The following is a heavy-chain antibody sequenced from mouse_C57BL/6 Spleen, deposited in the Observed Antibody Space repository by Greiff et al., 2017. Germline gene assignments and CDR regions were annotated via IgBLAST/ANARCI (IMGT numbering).Heavy chain of an antibody. V-gene: IGHV3-6*01. CDR1: GYSIPSGYY. CDR3: AREGYEGDYFDY. J-gene: IGHJ2*01. D-gene: IGHD3-1*01. Sequence: EVKLMESGPGLVKPSQSLSLTCSVTGYSIPSGYYWNWIRQFPGNKLEWMGYISYDGSKNSNPSLKNRISITRDTSKNQFFLKLNSVTTEDTATYYCAREGYEGDYFDYWGQGTTLTVSS. CDR2: ISYDGSK.